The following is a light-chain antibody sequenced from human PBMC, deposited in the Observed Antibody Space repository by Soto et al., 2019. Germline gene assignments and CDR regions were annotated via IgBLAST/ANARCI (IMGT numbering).Light chain of an antibody. CDR3: AAWDDSPTGDV. CDR2: SNN. J-gene: IGLJ7*01. CDR1: SSNIGSYT. Sequence: QSLLTQPPSASGTPGQRVTISCSGSSSNIGSYTVNWYQHFPGTAPKLLIYSNNQRPSGVPDRFSGSKSGTSASLAISGLQSEDEADYYCAAWDDSPTGDVFGTGTQLTVL. V-gene: IGLV1-44*01.